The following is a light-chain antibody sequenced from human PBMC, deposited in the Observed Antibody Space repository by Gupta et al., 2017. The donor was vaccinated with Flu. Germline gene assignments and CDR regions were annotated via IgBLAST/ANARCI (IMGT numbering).Light chain of an antibody. CDR2: AAS. J-gene: IGKJ1*01. CDR1: QGISNR. Sequence: DIQMTQSPSSVSASVGDRVTVTCRASQGISNRLAWYQQQPGKAPKFLIYAASSLKSGVPPRFSGSGSGTDFILTISNLQPEDAATYYCQHTDSFPMTFGQGTKVEIK. CDR3: QHTDSFPMT. V-gene: IGKV1-12*01.